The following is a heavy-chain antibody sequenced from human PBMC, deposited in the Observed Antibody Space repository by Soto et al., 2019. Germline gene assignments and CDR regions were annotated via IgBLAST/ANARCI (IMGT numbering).Heavy chain of an antibody. D-gene: IGHD1-26*01. J-gene: IGHJ4*02. CDR1: GYTYTSYG. V-gene: IGHV1-18*04. Sequence: ASVKVSCKASGYTYTSYGSSWVRQAPGQGLEWMGWISAYNGNTNYAQKLQGRVTMTTDTSTSTAYMELRSLRSDDTAVYYCARSSATGGRYYGDGFDSWGKGTLVTVSS. CDR2: ISAYNGNT. CDR3: ARSSATGGRYYGDGFDS.